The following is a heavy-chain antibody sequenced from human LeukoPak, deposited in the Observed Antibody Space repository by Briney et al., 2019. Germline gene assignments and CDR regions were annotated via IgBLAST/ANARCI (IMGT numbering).Heavy chain of an antibody. CDR2: FDPEDGET. V-gene: IGHV1-24*01. CDR1: GYTLTELS. CDR3: ATVRSYYYYMDV. Sequence: ASVKVSCKVSGYTLTELSMHWVRQAPGKGLEWVGGFDPEDGETIYAQKFQGRVTMTEDTSTDTAYMELSSLRSEDTAVYYCATVRSYYYYMDVWGKGTTVTVSS. J-gene: IGHJ6*03.